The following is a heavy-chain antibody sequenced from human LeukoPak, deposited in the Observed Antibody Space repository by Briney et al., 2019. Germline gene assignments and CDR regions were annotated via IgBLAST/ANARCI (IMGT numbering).Heavy chain of an antibody. D-gene: IGHD6-13*01. CDR1: GFTFSTYD. Sequence: GGSLRLSCAASGFTFSTYDMLWVRQAPGQGPEWVALIRYDGSNKYYADSVKGRFTISRDNAKNTLYLQMNSLRAEDTAVYYCARVSSSSWWALDYWGQGTLVTVSS. CDR2: IRYDGSNK. V-gene: IGHV3-30*02. CDR3: ARVSSSSWWALDY. J-gene: IGHJ4*02.